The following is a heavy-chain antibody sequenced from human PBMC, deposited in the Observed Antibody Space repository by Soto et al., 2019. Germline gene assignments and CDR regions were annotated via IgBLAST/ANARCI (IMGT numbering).Heavy chain of an antibody. J-gene: IGHJ4*02. CDR1: GFTLSSYS. CDR2: ISSSSSNI. CDR3: ARDGAAAGTCFDY. V-gene: IGHV3-48*02. D-gene: IGHD6-13*01. Sequence: PGGSMRLSCAASGFTLSSYSMNWVRQAPGKGLEWVSYISSSSSNIKYADSVKGRFSISRDNAKNSLYLQMNSLRDEDTAVYFCARDGAAAGTCFDYWGQGILVTVSS.